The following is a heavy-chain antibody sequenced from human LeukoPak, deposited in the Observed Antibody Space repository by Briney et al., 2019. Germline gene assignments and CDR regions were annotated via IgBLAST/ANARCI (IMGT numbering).Heavy chain of an antibody. CDR3: AKGFYSSSTPLPPNYYYYMDV. Sequence: GGSLRLSCAASGFTLSKYAMNWVRQAPGKGLEWVSVISVNGGSTYYADSVKGRFTISRDNSKNTLYLQMSSLRAEDTAVYYCAKGFYSSSTPLPPNYYYYMDVWGKGTTVTVSS. CDR1: GFTLSKYA. D-gene: IGHD6-6*01. V-gene: IGHV3-23*01. CDR2: ISVNGGST. J-gene: IGHJ6*03.